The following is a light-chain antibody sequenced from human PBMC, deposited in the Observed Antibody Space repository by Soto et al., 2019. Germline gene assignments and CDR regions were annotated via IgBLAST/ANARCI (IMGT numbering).Light chain of an antibody. CDR2: EVS. V-gene: IGLV2-8*01. Sequence: QSALTQPPSASGSPGQSVTISCTGTSSDVGGYNYVSWYQQHPGKAPKLMIYEVSKRPSGVPDRFSGSKSGNTASLTVSGHQADDEAEYYCLPYSGGTHLVFGGGPKLTVL. CDR1: SSDVGGYNY. J-gene: IGLJ2*01. CDR3: LPYSGGTHLV.